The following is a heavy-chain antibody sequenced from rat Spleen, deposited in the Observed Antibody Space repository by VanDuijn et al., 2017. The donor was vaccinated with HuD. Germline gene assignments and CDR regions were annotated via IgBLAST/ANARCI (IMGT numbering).Heavy chain of an antibody. J-gene: IGHJ2*01. CDR2: IKAKSNNYAT. CDR3: AWMGYYKDYFDY. Sequence: MYWYRQFPEKRLEWVARIKAKSNNYATDYTESVKGRFTISRDDSKSSIYLQMNNLKEEDTAIYYCAWMGYYKDYFDYWGQGVMVTVSS. V-gene: IGHV6-6*01. D-gene: IGHD1-1*01.